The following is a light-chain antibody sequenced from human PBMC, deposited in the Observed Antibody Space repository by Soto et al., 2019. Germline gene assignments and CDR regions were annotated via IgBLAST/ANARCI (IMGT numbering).Light chain of an antibody. J-gene: IGLJ3*02. V-gene: IGLV2-8*01. CDR1: SSDVGGYNY. CDR3: SSYAGSNNWV. CDR2: EVD. Sequence: QSALTQPPSASGSPGQSVTISCTGTSSDVGGYNYVSWYQQRPGKAPKFIIYEVDYRPSGVPDRFSGSKSGNTASLTVSGLQAEDEADYYCSSYAGSNNWVFGGGTKLTVL.